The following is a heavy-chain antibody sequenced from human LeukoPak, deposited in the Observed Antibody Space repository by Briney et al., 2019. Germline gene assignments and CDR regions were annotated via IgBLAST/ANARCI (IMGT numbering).Heavy chain of an antibody. J-gene: IGHJ3*02. Sequence: GGSLRLSCAASGFTFSSYAMGWVRQAPGKGLEWVSAISGSGGSTYYADSVKGGFTLSSHNSKNTLYLQINSLRPEHTAVYYCAKEHGDYESRAFDIWGQGTMVTVSS. D-gene: IGHD4-17*01. CDR2: ISGSGGST. CDR3: AKEHGDYESRAFDI. CDR1: GFTFSSYA. V-gene: IGHV3-23*01.